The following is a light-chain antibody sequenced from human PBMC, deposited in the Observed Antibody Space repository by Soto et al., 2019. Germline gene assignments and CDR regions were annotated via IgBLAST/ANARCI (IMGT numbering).Light chain of an antibody. CDR3: QQVNTYPIT. J-gene: IGKJ1*01. CDR1: QSISTW. Sequence: DIQMTQSPSTLSASVVARVTITCRASQSISTWLAWYQQKPGKAPKLLIYKASGLESGVPSRFSGSGSGTDFTLTISSLQPDDFATYFCQQVNTYPITFGQGTKVDIK. V-gene: IGKV1-5*03. CDR2: KAS.